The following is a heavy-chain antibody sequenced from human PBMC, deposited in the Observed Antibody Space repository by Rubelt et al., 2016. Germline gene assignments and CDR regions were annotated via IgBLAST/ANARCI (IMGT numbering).Heavy chain of an antibody. CDR1: GYTFTSYG. Sequence: QVQLVQSGAEVKKPGASVKVSCKASGYTFTSYGISWVRQAPGQGLEWMGWISAYNGNTNYAQKVQGRVTMTTDTSTSTASMELRSLRSDDTAVYYCARDRIRIAARQGWYFDLWGRGTLVTVSS. V-gene: IGHV1-18*01. CDR2: ISAYNGNT. D-gene: IGHD6-6*01. CDR3: ARDRIRIAARQGWYFDL. J-gene: IGHJ2*01.